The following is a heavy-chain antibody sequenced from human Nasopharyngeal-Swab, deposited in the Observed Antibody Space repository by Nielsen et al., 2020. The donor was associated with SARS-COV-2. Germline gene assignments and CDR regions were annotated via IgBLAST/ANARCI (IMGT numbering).Heavy chain of an antibody. D-gene: IGHD4-23*01. V-gene: IGHV1-69*04. Sequence: SVKVSCKASGGTFSSYAISWVRQAPGQGPEWMGRIIPILGIANYAQKFQGRVTITADKSTSTAYMELSSLRSEDTAVYYCARWGRTDGGNPRYFDYWGQGTLVTVSS. CDR1: GGTFSSYA. J-gene: IGHJ4*02. CDR3: ARWGRTDGGNPRYFDY. CDR2: IIPILGIA.